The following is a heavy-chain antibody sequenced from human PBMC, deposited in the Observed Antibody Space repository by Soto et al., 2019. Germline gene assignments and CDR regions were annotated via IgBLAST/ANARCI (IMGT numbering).Heavy chain of an antibody. Sequence: GASVKVSCKASGGTFSSYTISWVRQAPGQGLEWMGRIIPILGIANYAQKFQGRVTITADKSTSTAYMELSSLRSEDTAVYYCARDQDGSSSPKNYYYYYMDVWGKGTTVTVSS. CDR1: GGTFSSYT. CDR3: ARDQDGSSSPKNYYYYYMDV. CDR2: IIPILGIA. J-gene: IGHJ6*03. V-gene: IGHV1-69*04. D-gene: IGHD6-6*01.